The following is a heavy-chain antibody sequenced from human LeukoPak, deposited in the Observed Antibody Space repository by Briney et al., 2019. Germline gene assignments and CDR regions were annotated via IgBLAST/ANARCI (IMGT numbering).Heavy chain of an antibody. J-gene: IGHJ4*02. CDR1: GYTFTGYY. CDR2: INPNSGGT. V-gene: IGHV1-2*02. Sequence: GASVKVSCKASGYTFTGYYIHWVRQAPGQGLEWMGWINPNSGGTNYAQKFQGRVTMTRDTSISTAYVQWSSLKASDTAMYYCARRAGYSSSWYYFDYWGQGALVTVSS. D-gene: IGHD6-13*01. CDR3: ARRAGYSSSWYYFDY.